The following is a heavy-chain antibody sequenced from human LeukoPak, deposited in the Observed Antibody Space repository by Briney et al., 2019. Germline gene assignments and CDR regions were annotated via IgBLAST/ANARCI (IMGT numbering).Heavy chain of an antibody. V-gene: IGHV3-15*01. CDR2: LKCKADDVTT. J-gene: IGHJ4*02. D-gene: IGHD3-22*01. CDR3: TTTHYDDTRGYRHW. CDR1: GYTFSDAW. Sequence: GGSLRVSCAASGYTFSDAWMNWVRQAPGQGLEWVGCLKCKADDVTTEYAAPVKGRFTRSSDDSKTTLYLQMNSLKSEDTAVYYCTTTHYDDTRGYRHWWGQGTLVTVSS.